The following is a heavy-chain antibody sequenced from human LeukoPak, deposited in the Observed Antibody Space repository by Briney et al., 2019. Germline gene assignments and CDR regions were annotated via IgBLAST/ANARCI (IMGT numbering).Heavy chain of an antibody. V-gene: IGHV3-74*01. CDR3: VSADTVQASGDC. D-gene: IGHD5-18*01. Sequence: GGSLRLSCAASGFTFSSSWIYWVRQAPRKGLGWVSRINMAGSVIVYAESVKGRFSISRHNPKNTLYLQMNSLSPEDTAIYYCVSADTVQASGDCWGQGILVTVSS. CDR2: INMAGSVI. J-gene: IGHJ4*02. CDR1: GFTFSSSW.